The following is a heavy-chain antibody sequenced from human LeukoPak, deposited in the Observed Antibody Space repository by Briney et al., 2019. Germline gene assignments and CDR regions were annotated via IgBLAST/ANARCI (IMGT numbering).Heavy chain of an antibody. V-gene: IGHV3-23*01. Sequence: QAGGSLRLSCAASGFTFSNYWVSWVRQAPGKGPEWVSGISGSGGNTYYADSVKGRFTISRDNSQNTLYLQMNTLRAEDTAVYYCAKVVSGYHFDYWGQGTLVTVSS. D-gene: IGHD5-12*01. J-gene: IGHJ4*02. CDR3: AKVVSGYHFDY. CDR2: ISGSGGNT. CDR1: GFTFSNYW.